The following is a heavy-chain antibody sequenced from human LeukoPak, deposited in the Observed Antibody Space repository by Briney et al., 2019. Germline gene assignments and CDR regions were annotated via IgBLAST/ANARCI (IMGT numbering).Heavy chain of an antibody. Sequence: GGTLRLSCAASGLTFSTYVMGWVRQVPGKGLEWVSIVSESGASTYYADSVEGRFTISRDNSKDTLSLQMNSLRAEDTAVYYCAKGKWGLTINNFDVWGQGTMVTVSS. CDR3: AKGKWGLTINNFDV. CDR2: VSESGAST. J-gene: IGHJ3*01. CDR1: GLTFSTYV. D-gene: IGHD3-9*01. V-gene: IGHV3-23*01.